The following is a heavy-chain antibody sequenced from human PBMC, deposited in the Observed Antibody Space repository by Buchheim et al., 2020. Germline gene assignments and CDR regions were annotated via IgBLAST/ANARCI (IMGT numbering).Heavy chain of an antibody. Sequence: QVQLVQSGAEVKKPGASVKVSCKASGYTFTGYYMHWVRQAPGQGLEWMGWINPNSGGTNYAQKFQGWVTMTRDTSISTAYMELSRLRSDDTAVYYCARSQQLRSGWPAFKGYYGMDVWGQGTT. CDR2: INPNSGGT. CDR3: ARSQQLRSGWPAFKGYYGMDV. CDR1: GYTFTGYY. V-gene: IGHV1-2*04. J-gene: IGHJ6*02. D-gene: IGHD6-19*01.